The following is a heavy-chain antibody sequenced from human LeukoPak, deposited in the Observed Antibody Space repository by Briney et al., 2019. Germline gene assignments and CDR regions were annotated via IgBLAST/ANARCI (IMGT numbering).Heavy chain of an antibody. Sequence: GGSLRLSCAASGFTFSSYAMSWVRQAPGKGLEWVGFIRSKAYGGTTEYAASVKGRFTISRDDSKSIAYLQMNSLKTEDTAVYYCTRSHGSGWPFDSWGQGTLVTVSS. CDR2: IRSKAYGGTT. J-gene: IGHJ4*02. CDR1: GFTFSSYA. CDR3: TRSHGSGWPFDS. V-gene: IGHV3-49*04. D-gene: IGHD6-19*01.